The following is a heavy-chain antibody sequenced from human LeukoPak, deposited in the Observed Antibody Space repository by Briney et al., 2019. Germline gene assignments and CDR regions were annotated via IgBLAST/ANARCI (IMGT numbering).Heavy chain of an antibody. J-gene: IGHJ4*02. D-gene: IGHD3-22*01. CDR1: GFTFSSYG. CDR3: AKELDSSGYFDS. Sequence: GGSLRLSCAASGFTFSSYGMHWVRQAPGKGLEWVAVTWYDGRNNYYAASVKGRFTISRDNSKNTLYLQMNSLRAEDTAVYYCAKELDSSGYFDSWGQGTLVTVSS. V-gene: IGHV3-33*06. CDR2: TWYDGRNN.